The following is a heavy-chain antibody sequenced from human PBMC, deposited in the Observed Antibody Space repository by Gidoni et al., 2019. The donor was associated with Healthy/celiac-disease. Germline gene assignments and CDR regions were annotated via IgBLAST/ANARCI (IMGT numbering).Heavy chain of an antibody. CDR1: GFTFSRYS. Sequence: EVQLVESGGGLVKPGGSLRLSCAASGFTFSRYSMNWVRQAPGKGLEWVSSISSSSSYIYYADSVKGRFTISRDNAKNSLYLQMNSLRAEDTAVYYCARERGPLVVVPAAIVYWGQGTLVTVSS. V-gene: IGHV3-21*01. D-gene: IGHD2-2*01. J-gene: IGHJ4*02. CDR3: ARERGPLVVVPAAIVY. CDR2: ISSSSSYI.